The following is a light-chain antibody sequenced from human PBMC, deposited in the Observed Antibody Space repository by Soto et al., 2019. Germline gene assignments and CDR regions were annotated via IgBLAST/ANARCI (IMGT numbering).Light chain of an antibody. CDR3: QQSDSAPWT. CDR2: AAS. Sequence: DIQMTQSPSSLSASVGDRVTITCRASQRISSYLNWYQQKPGKAPKLLIFAASNLQSGVPSVFSGSRSRTDFTLTISILQPEDIATYYCQQSDSAPWTFGQGTNVEIK. CDR1: QRISSY. J-gene: IGKJ1*01. V-gene: IGKV1-39*01.